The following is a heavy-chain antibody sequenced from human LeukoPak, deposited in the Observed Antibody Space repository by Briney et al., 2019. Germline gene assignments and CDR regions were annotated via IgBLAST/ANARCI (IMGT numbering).Heavy chain of an antibody. J-gene: IGHJ4*02. CDR3: ARDGSYGDYVFDY. V-gene: IGHV1-69*04. D-gene: IGHD4-17*01. Sequence: ASVKVSCKASGGTFSSYAISWVRQALGQGLEWMGRIIPILGIANYAQKFQGRVTITADKSTSTAYMELSSLRSEDTAVYYCARDGSYGDYVFDYWGQGTLVTVSS. CDR2: IIPILGIA. CDR1: GGTFSSYA.